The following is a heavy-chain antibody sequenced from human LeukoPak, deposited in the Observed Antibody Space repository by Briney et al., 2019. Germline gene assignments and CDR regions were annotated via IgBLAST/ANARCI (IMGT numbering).Heavy chain of an antibody. CDR1: GFTFGSYG. CDR2: IRYDGSNK. Sequence: GGSLRLSCAASGFTFGSYGMHWVRQAPGKGLEWVAFIRYDGSNKYYADSVKGRFTISRDNSKNTLYLQMNSLRAEDTAVYYCAKPVLLWFGELERWGQGTLVTVSS. J-gene: IGHJ4*02. D-gene: IGHD3-10*01. V-gene: IGHV3-30*02. CDR3: AKPVLLWFGELER.